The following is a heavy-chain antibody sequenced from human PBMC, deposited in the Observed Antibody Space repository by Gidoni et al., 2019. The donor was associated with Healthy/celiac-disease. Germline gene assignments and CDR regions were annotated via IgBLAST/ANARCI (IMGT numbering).Heavy chain of an antibody. CDR2: ISYDGSNK. CDR3: AREIVVVITGGYFDY. V-gene: IGHV3-30*04. D-gene: IGHD3-22*01. Sequence: QVQLVESGGGVVQPGRSLRLSCAAAGFTVCSYAMHWVRQAPGKGLEWVAVISYDGSNKYYADSVKGRFTISRDNSKNTLYLQMNSLRAEDTAVYYCAREIVVVITGGYFDYCGQGTLVTVSS. J-gene: IGHJ4*02. CDR1: GFTVCSYA.